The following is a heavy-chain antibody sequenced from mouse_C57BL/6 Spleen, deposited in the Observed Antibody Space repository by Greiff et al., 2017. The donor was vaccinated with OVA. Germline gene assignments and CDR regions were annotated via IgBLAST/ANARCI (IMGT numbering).Heavy chain of an antibody. CDR3: ARAGGGCYPLAY. CDR1: GYTFTDYY. Sequence: QVQLQQSGAELVRPGASVKLSCKASGYTFTDYYINWVKQRPGQGLEWIARIYPGSGNTYYNEKFKGKATLTAEKSSSTAYMQLSSLTSEDSAVYFCARAGGGCYPLAYWGQGTLVTVSA. V-gene: IGHV1-76*01. D-gene: IGHD1-1*02. J-gene: IGHJ3*01. CDR2: IYPGSGNT.